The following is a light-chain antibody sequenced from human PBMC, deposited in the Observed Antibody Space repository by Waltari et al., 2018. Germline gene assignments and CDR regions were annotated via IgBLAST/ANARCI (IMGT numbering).Light chain of an antibody. CDR3: QQYDNLMYT. Sequence: DIQMTQSPSSLSASVGDRVTITCQASQDISKYLNWYQHKTGKAPKLLIYDASKLETGVPSRFSGSGSGTDVSFTISSLQPEDIATYYCQQYDNLMYTFGQGTKLEIK. J-gene: IGKJ2*01. CDR2: DAS. CDR1: QDISKY. V-gene: IGKV1-33*01.